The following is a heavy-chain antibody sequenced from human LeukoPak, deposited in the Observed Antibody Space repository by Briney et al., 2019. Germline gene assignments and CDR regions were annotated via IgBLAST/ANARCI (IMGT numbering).Heavy chain of an antibody. V-gene: IGHV4-39*07. D-gene: IGHD2-2*01. CDR3: AREARFALPVVGCGDY. Sequence: PSETLSLICSVSGGSISSSDYYWGWIRQPPGKGLEWIGTMFYNGATKSNPSLSSRVTMSIDTSKNQFSLKLRSVTAADTAVYYCAREARFALPVVGCGDYWGHGTLVTVSS. CDR2: MFYNGAT. CDR1: GGSISSSDYY. J-gene: IGHJ4*01.